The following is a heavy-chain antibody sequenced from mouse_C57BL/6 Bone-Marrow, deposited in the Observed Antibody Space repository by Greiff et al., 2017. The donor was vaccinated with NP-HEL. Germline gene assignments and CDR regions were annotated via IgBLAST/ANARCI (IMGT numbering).Heavy chain of an antibody. J-gene: IGHJ1*03. CDR1: GFNIKDYY. Sequence: VQLQQSGAELVRPGASVKLSCTASGFNIKDYYMHWVKQRPEQGLEWIGRIDPEDGDTEYAPKFQGKATMTADTSSNTAYLQLSILTSEDTAVYYCTPIFYYDYLWYFDVWGTGTTVTVSS. V-gene: IGHV14-1*01. CDR3: TPIFYYDYLWYFDV. D-gene: IGHD2-4*01. CDR2: IDPEDGDT.